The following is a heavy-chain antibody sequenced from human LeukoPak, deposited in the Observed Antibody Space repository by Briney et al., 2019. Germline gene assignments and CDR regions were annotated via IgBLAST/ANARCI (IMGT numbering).Heavy chain of an antibody. CDR1: GFTFSHYW. Sequence: GGSLRLSCAASGFTFSHYWMIWVRQAPGKGLEWVANIKQDGTEKYYVDSVKGRFTISRDNAKNSLYLQMNSLRAEDTAVYYCVRDWEGAFDYWGQGTLVSVSS. CDR2: IKQDGTEK. D-gene: IGHD1-26*01. J-gene: IGHJ4*02. CDR3: VRDWEGAFDY. V-gene: IGHV3-7*01.